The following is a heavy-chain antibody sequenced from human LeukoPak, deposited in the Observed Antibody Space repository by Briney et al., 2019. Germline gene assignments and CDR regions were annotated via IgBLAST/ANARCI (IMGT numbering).Heavy chain of an antibody. CDR2: TYHGDHDA. CDR3: ARLQRGTQRGTYDI. V-gene: IGHV5-51*01. Sequence: GESLHISCTCSRYTFTNYWIGWVRQMPGKGLEWMADTYHGDHDARYSPSFQGQLTLLPDKTIITAYLQWSSLKASDTAMYFCARLQRGTQRGTYDIWGQGTMVIVSS. D-gene: IGHD1-26*01. CDR1: RYTFTNYW. J-gene: IGHJ3*02.